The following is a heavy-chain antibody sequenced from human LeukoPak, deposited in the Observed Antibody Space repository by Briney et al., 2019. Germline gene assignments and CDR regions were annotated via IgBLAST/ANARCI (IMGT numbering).Heavy chain of an antibody. CDR1: GFTLGAM. J-gene: IGHJ4*02. D-gene: IGHD3-10*01. Sequence: GGSLRLSCAASGFTLGAMSWLRQAPGKGLEWVSTIGDSGGSTYYADSVKGRFTISRDNSKNTLYLQMNSLRAEDSAVYYCAKYRGFGDSYDSWGQGALVTVSS. CDR3: AKYRGFGDSYDS. V-gene: IGHV3-23*01. CDR2: IGDSGGST.